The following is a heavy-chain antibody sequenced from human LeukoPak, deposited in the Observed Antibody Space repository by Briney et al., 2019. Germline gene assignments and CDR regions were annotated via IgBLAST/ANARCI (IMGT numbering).Heavy chain of an antibody. D-gene: IGHD2-15*01. CDR2: ISSSGSTI. CDR3: ARDGVADNYYYYGMDV. CDR1: AFTFSSYG. V-gene: IGHV3-48*04. Sequence: PGGSLRLSCAASAFTFSSYGMHWVRQAPGKGLEWVSYISSSGSTIYYADSVKGRFTISRDNAKNSLYLQMNSLRAEDTAVYYCARDGVADNYYYYGMDVWGQGTTVTVSS. J-gene: IGHJ6*02.